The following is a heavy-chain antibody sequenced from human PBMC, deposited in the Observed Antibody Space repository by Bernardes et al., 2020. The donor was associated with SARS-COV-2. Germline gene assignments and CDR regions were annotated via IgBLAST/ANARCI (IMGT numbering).Heavy chain of an antibody. Sequence: GSLRLSCAASGFTFSSYWMSWVRQAPGKGLEWVANIKQDGSEKYYVDSVKGRFTISRDNAKNSLYLQMNSLRAEDTAVYYCARDFSAAARPYYYYYGMDVWGQGTTVTVSS. CDR3: ARDFSAAARPYYYYYGMDV. V-gene: IGHV3-7*03. CDR2: IKQDGSEK. D-gene: IGHD2-2*01. J-gene: IGHJ6*02. CDR1: GFTFSSYW.